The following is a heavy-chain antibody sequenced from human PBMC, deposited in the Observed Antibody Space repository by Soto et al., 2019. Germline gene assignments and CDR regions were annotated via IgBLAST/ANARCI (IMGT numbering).Heavy chain of an antibody. J-gene: IGHJ6*02. V-gene: IGHV1-58*01. D-gene: IGHD3-3*01. CDR3: AAERRPGWSDSEGNYGMDV. CDR1: GFSFTSSA. CDR2: IVVGSGNT. Sequence: KLSCNASGFSFTSSAVQWVLQARGQRIEWIGWIVVGSGNTNYAQKFQERVTITRDMSTSTAYMELSSLRSEDTAVYYCAAERRPGWSDSEGNYGMDVWGQGTTVTVSS.